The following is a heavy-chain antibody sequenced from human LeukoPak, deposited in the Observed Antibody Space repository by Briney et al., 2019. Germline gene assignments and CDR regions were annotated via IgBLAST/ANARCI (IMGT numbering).Heavy chain of an antibody. CDR1: GYTFTGYY. CDR2: INPNSGGT. Sequence: GASVKVSCKASGYTFTGYYMHWVRQAPGQGLEWMGWINPNSGGTNYAQKFQGRVTITRDTSISTAYMELSRLRSDDTAVYYCARDGVYSSGWYGDYWGQGTLVTVSS. V-gene: IGHV1-2*02. CDR3: ARDGVYSSGWYGDY. D-gene: IGHD6-19*01. J-gene: IGHJ4*02.